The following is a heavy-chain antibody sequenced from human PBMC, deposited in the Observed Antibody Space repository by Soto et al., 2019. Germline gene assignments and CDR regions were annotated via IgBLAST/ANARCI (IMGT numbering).Heavy chain of an antibody. D-gene: IGHD6-6*01. J-gene: IGHJ4*02. CDR1: GDSVSSNSAD. CDR2: TYYRSKWYN. V-gene: IGHV6-1*01. CDR3: AELVRDY. Sequence: QSQTLSLTCDISGDSVSSNSADWNWIRQSPSRGLEWLGRTYYRSKWYNDYAVSVKSRITINPDTSKNQFSLQLNSVTPEDTAVYYCAELVRDYWGQGTLVTVSS.